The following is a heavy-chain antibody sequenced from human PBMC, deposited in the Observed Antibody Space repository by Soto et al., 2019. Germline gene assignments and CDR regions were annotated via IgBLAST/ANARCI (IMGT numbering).Heavy chain of an antibody. CDR3: ARDTVRGVAATMTTFDI. V-gene: IGHV3-33*01. D-gene: IGHD2-15*01. Sequence: GGSLRLSCAASGFTFSSYGMHWVRQAPGKGLEWVAVIWYDGSNKYYADSVKGRFTISRDNSKNTLYLQMNSLRAEDTAVYYCARDTVRGVAATMTTFDIWGQGTMVTVSS. CDR2: IWYDGSNK. CDR1: GFTFSSYG. J-gene: IGHJ3*02.